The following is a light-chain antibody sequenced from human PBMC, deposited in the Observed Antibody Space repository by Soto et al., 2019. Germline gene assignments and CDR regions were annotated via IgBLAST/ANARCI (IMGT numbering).Light chain of an antibody. Sequence: ETVMTQSPATLSVSPGERATLSCWASQSVSSKLAWYQQKPGQAPRLLIYGASTRATGVPARFSGSGSGTEFTLTINSLQSEDSAVYYCQQHNQWPITFGQGTRLEI. CDR2: GAS. J-gene: IGKJ5*01. CDR1: QSVSSK. V-gene: IGKV3D-15*01. CDR3: QQHNQWPIT.